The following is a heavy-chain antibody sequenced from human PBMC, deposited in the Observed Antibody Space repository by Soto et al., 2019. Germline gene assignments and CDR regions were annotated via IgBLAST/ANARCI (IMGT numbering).Heavy chain of an antibody. Sequence: SGPTLVKPTQTLTLTCTFSGFSLSTSGVGVGWIRQPPGKALEWLALIYWDDDKRYSPSLKSRLTITKDTSKNQVVLTMTNMDPVDTATYYCARRISYSSGWVPSAEYFQHWGQGTLVTVSS. CDR3: ARRISYSSGWVPSAEYFQH. CDR1: GFSLSTSGVG. CDR2: IYWDDDK. V-gene: IGHV2-5*02. D-gene: IGHD6-19*01. J-gene: IGHJ1*01.